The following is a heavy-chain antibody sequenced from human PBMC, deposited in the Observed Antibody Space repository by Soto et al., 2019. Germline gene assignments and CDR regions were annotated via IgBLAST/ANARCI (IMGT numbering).Heavy chain of an antibody. CDR1: GFNFNIAW. V-gene: IGHV3-15*01. CDR2: IKSRGGGGTR. CDR3: TKVYTLEHRHYDY. D-gene: IGHD1-1*01. Sequence: GWSLRLPCAASGFNFNIAWMTWVRQAPGKGLEWVGLIKSRGGGGTRDYAAPVEGRFTISGDDSQNQVYLQMNSLKAEDTALYYCTKVYTLEHRHYDYWGGGT. J-gene: IGHJ4*02.